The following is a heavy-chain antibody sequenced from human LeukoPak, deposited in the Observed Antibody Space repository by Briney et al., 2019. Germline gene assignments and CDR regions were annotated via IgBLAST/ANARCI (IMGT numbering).Heavy chain of an antibody. CDR1: GYTFTSYG. V-gene: IGHV1-18*01. Sequence: GASVKVSYKASGYTFTSYGISWVRQAPGQGLEWMGWISAYNGNTNYAQKLQGRVTMTTDTSTSTAYMELRSLRSDDTAVYYCARDSPYYDFWSGYYPFDYWGQGTLVTVSS. CDR3: ARDSPYYDFWSGYYPFDY. CDR2: ISAYNGNT. D-gene: IGHD3-3*01. J-gene: IGHJ4*02.